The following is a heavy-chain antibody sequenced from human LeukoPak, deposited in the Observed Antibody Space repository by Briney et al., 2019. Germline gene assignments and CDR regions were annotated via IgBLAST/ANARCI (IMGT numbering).Heavy chain of an antibody. CDR2: IIPIFGTA. V-gene: IGHV1-69*06. CDR1: GGTFSSYA. J-gene: IGHJ3*02. D-gene: IGHD1-26*01. Sequence: SVKVSCKASGGTFSSYAISWVRQAPGQGLEWMGGIIPIFGTANYAQKFQGRVTITADKSTTTAYMELSSLRSEDTAVYYCARDRVGASPGRDSFDIWAPGTMVTVSS. CDR3: ARDRVGASPGRDSFDI.